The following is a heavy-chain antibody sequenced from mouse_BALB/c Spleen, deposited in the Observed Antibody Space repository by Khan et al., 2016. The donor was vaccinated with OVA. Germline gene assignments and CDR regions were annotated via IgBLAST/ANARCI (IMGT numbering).Heavy chain of an antibody. V-gene: IGHV1-4*01. Sequence: QVQLKESGAELARPGASVKMSCKASGYTFTSYTIHWIKERPGQGLEWIGYINPSNGYTNYNQKFKDKATLTTDKSSTTAYLQLSSLTSDDSAVYNVVRDEAYHRTDGWVTYWGQGTLVTVSA. CDR1: GYTFTSYT. J-gene: IGHJ3*01. D-gene: IGHD2-14*01. CDR3: VRDEAYHRTDGWVTY. CDR2: INPSNGYT.